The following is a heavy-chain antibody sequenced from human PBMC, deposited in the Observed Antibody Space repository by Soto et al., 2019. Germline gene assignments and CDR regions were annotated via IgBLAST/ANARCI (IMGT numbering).Heavy chain of an antibody. Sequence: GSLRLSCAASGFTFSDYYMSWIRQAPGKGLEWVSYISSSGSTIYYADSVKGRFTISRDNAKNSLYLQMNSLRAEDTAVYYCARXQGMIDWLLKDYFDYWGQGTLVTVSS. J-gene: IGHJ4*02. CDR1: GFTFSDYY. D-gene: IGHD3-9*01. V-gene: IGHV3-11*01. CDR3: ARXQGMIDWLLKDYFDY. CDR2: ISSSGSTI.